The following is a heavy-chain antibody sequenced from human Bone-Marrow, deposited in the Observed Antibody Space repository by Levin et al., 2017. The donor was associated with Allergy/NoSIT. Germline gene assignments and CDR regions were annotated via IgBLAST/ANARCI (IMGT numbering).Heavy chain of an antibody. V-gene: IGHV3-43*01. J-gene: IGHJ4*02. CDR2: VSWDGSTT. CDR1: GFTSGEYT. D-gene: IGHD4-11*01. CDR3: AKDSRLDSFDY. Sequence: GESLKISCAASGFTSGEYTMHWVRQAPGKGLEWISLVSWDGSTTYYADSVKGRFTISRDNSRNSLFLQMNSLRVEDSALYYCAKDSRLDSFDYWGQGTLVTVSS.